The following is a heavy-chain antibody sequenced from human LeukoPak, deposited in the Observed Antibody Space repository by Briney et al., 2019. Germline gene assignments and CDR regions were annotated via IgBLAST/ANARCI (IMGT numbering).Heavy chain of an antibody. D-gene: IGHD5-24*01. J-gene: IGHJ4*02. CDR2: IYYSGST. V-gene: IGHV4-30-4*01. CDR3: ARDGYNTAVDY. Sequence: SETLSLTCTVSGGSLSSGDYYWGWLRQPPGTGREWIGYIYYSGSTYYNPSLKSRATMSENTPKNQFSLKLSSVPGADTAVYYCARDGYNTAVDYWGEGTLVSVSS. CDR1: GGSLSSGDYY.